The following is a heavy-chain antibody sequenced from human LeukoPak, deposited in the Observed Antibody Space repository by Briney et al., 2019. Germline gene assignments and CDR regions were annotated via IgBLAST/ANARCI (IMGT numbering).Heavy chain of an antibody. CDR1: GFTFSDYY. V-gene: IGHV3-11*06. D-gene: IGHD6-19*01. Sequence: GGSLRLSCAASGFTFSDYYMSWIRQAPGKGLEWVSYISSSSSYTNYADSVKGRFTISRDNAKNSLYLQMNSLRAEDTAVYYCARDRRGSSSGWYRGLDRGFDYWGQGTLVTVSS. CDR3: ARDRRGSSSGWYRGLDRGFDY. CDR2: ISSSSSYT. J-gene: IGHJ4*02.